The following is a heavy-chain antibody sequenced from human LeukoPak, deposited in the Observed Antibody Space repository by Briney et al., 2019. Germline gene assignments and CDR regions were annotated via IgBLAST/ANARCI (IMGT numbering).Heavy chain of an antibody. V-gene: IGHV3-48*04. Sequence: PGGSLRLSCAASGFTVSSDCMSWVRQPPGKGLEWVSYISSSGSTIYYADSVKGRFTISRDNAKNSLYLQMNSLRAEDTAVYYCARYSGYDDEGEYFDYWGQGTLVTVSS. D-gene: IGHD5-12*01. J-gene: IGHJ4*02. CDR3: ARYSGYDDEGEYFDY. CDR1: GFTVSSDC. CDR2: ISSSGSTI.